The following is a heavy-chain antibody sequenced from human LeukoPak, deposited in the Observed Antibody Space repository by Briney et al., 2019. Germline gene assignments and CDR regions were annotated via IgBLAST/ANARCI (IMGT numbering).Heavy chain of an antibody. V-gene: IGHV3-48*04. CDR2: ISSSSDTI. J-gene: IGHJ6*03. CDR1: GFSFSTYS. CDR3: ARHVEIPSAAPDYYYYYYMDV. Sequence: GGSLRLSCAASGFSFSTYSMNWVRQAPGKGPEWVSFISSSSDTINYADSVKGRFTVSRDNARNSLYLQMNSLRVEDTAVYSCARHVEIPSAAPDYYYYYYMDVWGIGTTVTVSS. D-gene: IGHD6-25*01.